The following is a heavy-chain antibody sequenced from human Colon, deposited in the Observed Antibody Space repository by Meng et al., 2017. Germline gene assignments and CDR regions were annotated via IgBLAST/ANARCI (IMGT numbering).Heavy chain of an antibody. V-gene: IGHV4-61*01. CDR3: ARGASDYDFDY. Sequence: QVRLQESGPGLGRPPETLPLTCTVSGGPVSSGSYYWSWIRQPPGKGLEWIGYIYYSGSTNYNPSLKSRVTISVDTSKNQFSLKLSSVTAADTAVYYCARGASDYDFDYWGQGTLVTVSS. CDR2: IYYSGST. D-gene: IGHD3-22*01. CDR1: GGPVSSGSYY. J-gene: IGHJ4*02.